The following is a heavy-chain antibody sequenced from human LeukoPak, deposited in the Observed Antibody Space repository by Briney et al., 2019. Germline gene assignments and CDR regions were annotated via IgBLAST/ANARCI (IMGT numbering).Heavy chain of an antibody. CDR2: INTYTGNP. V-gene: IGHV7-4-1*02. CDR1: GYTFTSYA. CDR3: ARWDYDSSGYALYYFDY. J-gene: IGHJ4*02. Sequence: APVKVSCKASGYTFTSYAMNWVRQAPGQGLEWMGWINTYTGNPTYAQGFTGRFVFCLDTSVSTAYLQISSLKAEDTAVYYCARWDYDSSGYALYYFDYWGQGTLVTVSS. D-gene: IGHD3-22*01.